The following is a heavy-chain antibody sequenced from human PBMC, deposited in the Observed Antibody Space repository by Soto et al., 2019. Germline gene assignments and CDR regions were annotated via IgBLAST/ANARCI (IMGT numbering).Heavy chain of an antibody. J-gene: IGHJ4*02. V-gene: IGHV1-69*13. D-gene: IGHD6-6*01. Sequence: GASVKVSCKASGGTFSSYAISWVRQAPGQGLEWMGGIIPIFGTANYAQKFQGRVTITADESTSTAYMELSSLRSEDTAVYYCARWRIAARFAGYFDYWCQGPLVTLSS. CDR2: IIPIFGTA. CDR1: GGTFSSYA. CDR3: ARWRIAARFAGYFDY.